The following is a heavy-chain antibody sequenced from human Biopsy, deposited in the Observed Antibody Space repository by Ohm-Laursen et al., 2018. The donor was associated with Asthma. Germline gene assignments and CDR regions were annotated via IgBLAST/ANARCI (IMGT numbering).Heavy chain of an antibody. V-gene: IGHV3-9*01. CDR3: AKAFLGGVSVANYFDS. CDR1: GFTFDNYV. J-gene: IGHJ4*02. D-gene: IGHD6-19*01. CDR2: ISWNSATV. Sequence: SLRLSCAASGFTFDNYVMTWVRQAPGKGLEWVSGISWNSATVAYAVSVKGRFTISRDNAKNSLYLQMNSLRPDDTALYYCAKAFLGGVSVANYFDSWGQGTLVTVSS.